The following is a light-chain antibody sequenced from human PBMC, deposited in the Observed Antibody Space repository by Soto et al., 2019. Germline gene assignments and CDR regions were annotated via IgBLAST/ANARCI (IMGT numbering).Light chain of an antibody. CDR2: DVS. CDR3: CSYAGSYPSYV. J-gene: IGLJ1*01. Sequence: QSALTQPRSVSGSPGQSVTISCTGTSSDVGGYNYVSWYQQHPGKAPKLMIYDVSKRPSGVPDRFSGSESGNTASLTISGLQAEDEADYYCCSYAGSYPSYVFGTGTKVTVL. V-gene: IGLV2-11*01. CDR1: SSDVGGYNY.